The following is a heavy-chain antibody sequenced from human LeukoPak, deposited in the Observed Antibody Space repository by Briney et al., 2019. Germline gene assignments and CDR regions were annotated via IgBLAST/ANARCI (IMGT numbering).Heavy chain of an antibody. J-gene: IGHJ5*02. CDR1: GFTFSSYA. CDR3: ARDRGVITGTGIWFDP. D-gene: IGHD1-7*01. CDR2: ISYDGSNK. V-gene: IGHV3-30-3*01. Sequence: GGSLRLSCAASGFTFSSYAMHWVRQAPGKGLEWVAVISYDGSNKYYADSVKGRFTISRDNSKNTLYLQMNSLRAEDTAVYYCARDRGVITGTGIWFDPWGQGTLVTVSS.